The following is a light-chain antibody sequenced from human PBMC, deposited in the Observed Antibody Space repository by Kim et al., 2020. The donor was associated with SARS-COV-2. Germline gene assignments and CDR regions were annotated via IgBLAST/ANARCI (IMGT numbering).Light chain of an antibody. J-gene: IGKJ2*01. CDR2: GAS. CDR3: QQYGSSPPYT. CDR1: QSVSSSY. V-gene: IGKV3-20*01. Sequence: PGASTTLSCKASQSVSSSYLAGYQQKPGQAPRLLIYGASSRATGIPDRFSGSGSGTDFTLTISRLEPEDFAVYYCQQYGSSPPYTFGQGTKLEI.